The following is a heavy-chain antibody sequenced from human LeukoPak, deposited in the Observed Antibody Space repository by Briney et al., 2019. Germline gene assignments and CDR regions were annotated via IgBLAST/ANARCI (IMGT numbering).Heavy chain of an antibody. CDR2: ISISGENT. V-gene: IGHV3-23*01. CDR3: ARLISTSSSRFSDY. Sequence: GGSLRLSCAASGFTFINYAMSWVRQAPGKGLEWVSAISISGENTYYADSVKGRFTISRDTSRNTLYPQMHSLRAEDTAVYYCARLISTSSSRFSDYWGQGTLVTVSS. D-gene: IGHD6-6*01. CDR1: GFTFINYA. J-gene: IGHJ4*02.